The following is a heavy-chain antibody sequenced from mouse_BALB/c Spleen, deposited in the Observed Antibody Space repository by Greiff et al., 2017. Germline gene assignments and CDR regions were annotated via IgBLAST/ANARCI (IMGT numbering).Heavy chain of an antibody. Sequence: VKLVESGPGLVAPSQSLSITCTVSGFSLTSYDISWIRQPPGKGLEWLGVIWTGGGTNYNSAFMSRLSISKDNSKSQVFLKMNSLQTDDTAIYYCVRDPLYDYDAMDYWGQGTSVTVSS. CDR1: GFSLTSYD. CDR2: IWTGGGT. CDR3: VRDPLYDYDAMDY. D-gene: IGHD2-3*01. J-gene: IGHJ4*01. V-gene: IGHV2-9-2*01.